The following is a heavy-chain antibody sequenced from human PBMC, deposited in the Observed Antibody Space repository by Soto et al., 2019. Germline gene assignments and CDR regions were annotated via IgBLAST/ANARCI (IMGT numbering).Heavy chain of an antibody. CDR1: GFTFSSYG. V-gene: IGHV3-30*18. D-gene: IGHD6-19*01. Sequence: QVQLVESGGGVVQPGRSLRLSCAASGFTFSSYGMHWVRQAPGKGLEWVAVDGSNKYYADSVKGRFTISRDTSKNTLYMQMNSLGAEDTAMYYCAKDYGSGCDWLRVGDASDIWGQGTMVTVSS. CDR2: DGSNK. CDR3: AKDYGSGCDWLRVGDASDI. J-gene: IGHJ3*02.